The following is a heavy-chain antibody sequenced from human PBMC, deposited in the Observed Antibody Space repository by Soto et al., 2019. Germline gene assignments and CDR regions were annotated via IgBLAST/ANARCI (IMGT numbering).Heavy chain of an antibody. V-gene: IGHV3-9*01. CDR3: ARDPPYCSISVNCVGWDP. CDR2: MSWNAGYI. D-gene: IGHD2-2*01. J-gene: IGHJ5*02. CDR1: GFTFDDYV. Sequence: GGSLRLSCAASGFTFDDYVMHWVRQAPGKGLEWVSGMSWNAGYISYASSVKGRFTISRDNAKKSLYLQMSRLRSDDTAVYYCARDPPYCSISVNCVGWDPWVQGTLVTVSS.